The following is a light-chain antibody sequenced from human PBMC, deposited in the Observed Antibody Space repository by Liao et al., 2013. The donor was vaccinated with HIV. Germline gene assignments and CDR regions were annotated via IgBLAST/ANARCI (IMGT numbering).Light chain of an antibody. CDR3: QAWDSTIGV. CDR1: NIGSKS. J-gene: IGLJ3*02. Sequence: SSVLTQPPSVSVAPGKTATITCGANNIGSKSVQWFQQKPGQSPLLVMYRDSKRPSGIPERFSASTSGNAATLTISGTQAVDEAAYYCQAWDSTIGVFGGGTKLTVL. CDR2: RDS. V-gene: IGLV3-21*01.